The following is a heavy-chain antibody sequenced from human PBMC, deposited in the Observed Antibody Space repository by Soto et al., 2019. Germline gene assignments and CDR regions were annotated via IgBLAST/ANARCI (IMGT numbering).Heavy chain of an antibody. CDR3: AKGGSGWYGYYYYGMDV. V-gene: IGHV3-30*18. J-gene: IGHJ6*01. CDR2: ISYDGSNK. CDR1: GFTFSSYG. Sequence: QVQLVESGGGVVQPGRSLRLSCAASGFTFSSYGMHWVRQAPGKGLEWVAVISYDGSNKYYADSVKGRFTISRDNSKNTLYLQMNSLRAEDTAVYYCAKGGSGWYGYYYYGMDVW. D-gene: IGHD6-19*01.